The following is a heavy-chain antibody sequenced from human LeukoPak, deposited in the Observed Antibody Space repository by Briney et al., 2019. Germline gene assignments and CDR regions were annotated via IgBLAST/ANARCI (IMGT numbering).Heavy chain of an antibody. J-gene: IGHJ4*02. V-gene: IGHV1-18*01. Sequence: GASVKVSCKASGYTFTFYGISWVRQAPGQGLAWMGWISEYNGNTNYTQNLQGRVTMTTDTSTSTADMELRSLRSDDTAVYYCAREVDSSNWYFDYWGQGTLVTVSS. CDR1: GYTFTFYG. D-gene: IGHD6-13*01. CDR3: AREVDSSNWYFDY. CDR2: ISEYNGNT.